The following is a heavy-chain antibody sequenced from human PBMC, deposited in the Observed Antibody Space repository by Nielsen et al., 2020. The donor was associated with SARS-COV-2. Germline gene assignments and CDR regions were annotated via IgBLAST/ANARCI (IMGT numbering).Heavy chain of an antibody. V-gene: IGHV7-4-1*02. Sequence: ASVKVSCKASGYTFSSHAMNWVRQAPGQGLEWMGWINTNTGNPTYAQGFTGRFVFSLDTSVSTAYLQISSLKAEDTAVYYCARVEVSDWWYGMDVWGQGTTVTVSS. J-gene: IGHJ6*02. CDR2: INTNTGNP. D-gene: IGHD2-8*02. CDR1: GYTFSSHA. CDR3: ARVEVSDWWYGMDV.